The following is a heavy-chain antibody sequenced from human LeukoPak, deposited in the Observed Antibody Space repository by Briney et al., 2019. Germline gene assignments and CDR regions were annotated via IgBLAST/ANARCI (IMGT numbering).Heavy chain of an antibody. V-gene: IGHV3-74*01. D-gene: IGHD2-21*02. Sequence: AGGSLRLSCAASEISFSSSWMHWVRQGPGKGLVWVSRVNSDGTRTNYADSVKGRFTISRDNSKNTLYLQMNSLRAEDTAVYYCASGGLAYCGGDCPDYWGQGILVTVSS. CDR2: VNSDGTRT. CDR3: ASGGLAYCGGDCPDY. CDR1: EISFSSSW. J-gene: IGHJ4*02.